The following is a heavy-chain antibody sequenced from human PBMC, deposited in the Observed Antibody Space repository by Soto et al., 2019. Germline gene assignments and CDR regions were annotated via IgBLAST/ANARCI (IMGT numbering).Heavy chain of an antibody. D-gene: IGHD2-2*02. CDR3: ARFDIVVVPAAIPAHYGMDV. CDR2: SNPNSGGT. V-gene: IGHV1-2*02. J-gene: IGHJ6*02. CDR1: GYTFTGYY. Sequence: ASVKVSCKASGYTFTGYYMHWVRQAPGQGLEWMGLSNPNSGGTNYAQKFQGRVTMTRDTSISTAYMELSRLRSDDTAVYYCARFDIVVVPAAIPAHYGMDVWGQGTTVTVSS.